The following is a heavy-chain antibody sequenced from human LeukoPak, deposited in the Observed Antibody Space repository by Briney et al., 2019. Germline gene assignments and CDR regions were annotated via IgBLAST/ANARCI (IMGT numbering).Heavy chain of an antibody. CDR2: ISSSSSYT. V-gene: IGHV3-11*06. J-gene: IGHJ4*02. CDR1: GITFSDYY. D-gene: IGHD5-18*01. Sequence: GSLRLSCAASGITFSDYYMSWIRQAPGKGLEWVSYISSSSSYTNYADSVKGRFTISRDNAKNSLYLQLNSLRAEDTAVYFCARGGYRHYFDYWGQGTLVTVSS. CDR3: ARGGYRHYFDY.